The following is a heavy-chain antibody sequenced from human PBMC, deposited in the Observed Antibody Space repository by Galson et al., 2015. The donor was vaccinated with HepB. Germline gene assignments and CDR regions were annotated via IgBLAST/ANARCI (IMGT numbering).Heavy chain of an antibody. CDR2: VYPSGTT. CDR3: ARFDRFGQLLDF. Sequence: SETLSLTCTVSGGSIGSYYWSWIRQPPGKGLEWIGYVYPSGTTDYNPSLKSRLNIAVDTSKNRFSLKLNSVTAADAAVYFCARFDRFGQLLDFWGQGTLVTVSS. J-gene: IGHJ4*02. CDR1: GGSIGSYY. D-gene: IGHD3-10*01. V-gene: IGHV4-59*01.